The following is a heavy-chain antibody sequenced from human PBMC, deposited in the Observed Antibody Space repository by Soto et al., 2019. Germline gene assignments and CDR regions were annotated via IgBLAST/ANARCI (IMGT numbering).Heavy chain of an antibody. V-gene: IGHV4-4*07. Sequence: QVQLQESGPGLVKPSETLSLTCTVSGGSISSYYWSWIRQPAGKGLEWIGRIYTSGSTNYNPSLKSRVTMSGETSKNQFSLKLSSVPAADTAVYYCASSAVVVTRYYFDYWGQGTLVTVSS. J-gene: IGHJ4*02. D-gene: IGHD3-22*01. CDR2: IYTSGST. CDR3: ASSAVVVTRYYFDY. CDR1: GGSISSYY.